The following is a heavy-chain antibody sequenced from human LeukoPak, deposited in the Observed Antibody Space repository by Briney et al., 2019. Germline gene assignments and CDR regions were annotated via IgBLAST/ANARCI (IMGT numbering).Heavy chain of an antibody. CDR2: IYSGGST. CDR1: GFTVSSNY. J-gene: IGHJ6*02. CDR3: ARDPISAATNYYYYGMDV. V-gene: IGHV3-66*01. Sequence: GGSLRLSCAASGFTVSSNYMSWVRQAPGKGLEGVSVIYSGGSTYYSDSVKGRFTISRDNSKNTLYLQMNSLRAEDTAVYYCARDPISAATNYYYYGMDVWGQGTTVTVSS. D-gene: IGHD2-15*01.